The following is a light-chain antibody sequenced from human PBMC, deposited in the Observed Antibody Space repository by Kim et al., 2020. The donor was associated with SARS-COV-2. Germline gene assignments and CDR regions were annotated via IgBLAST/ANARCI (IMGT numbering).Light chain of an antibody. CDR3: QQYNDWPRT. Sequence: VSPGEGATLSCRASQTIGSNLAWYKQKPGQAPRILIFDASTRANGIPARFSGSGSATEFTLIISSMQSEDFAVYYFQQYNDWPRTFGQGTKVDIK. J-gene: IGKJ1*01. V-gene: IGKV3-15*01. CDR2: DAS. CDR1: QTIGSN.